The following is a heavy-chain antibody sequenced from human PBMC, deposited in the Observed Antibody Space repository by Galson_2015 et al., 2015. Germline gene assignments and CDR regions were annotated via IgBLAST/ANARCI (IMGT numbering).Heavy chain of an antibody. CDR2: VSWNSGSI. CDR3: ARRWGGYSYGYYFDY. Sequence: SLRLSCAASGFTFDDYAMHWVRQAPGKGLEWVSGVSWNSGSIGYADSVKGRFTISRDNAKNSLYLQMNSLRAEDTAVYYCARRWGGYSYGYYFDYRGQGTLVTVSS. D-gene: IGHD5-18*01. J-gene: IGHJ4*02. CDR1: GFTFDDYA. V-gene: IGHV3-9*01.